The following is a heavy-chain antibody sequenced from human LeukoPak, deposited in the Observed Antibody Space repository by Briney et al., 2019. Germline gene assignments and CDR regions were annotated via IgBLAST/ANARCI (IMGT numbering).Heavy chain of an antibody. CDR2: IYSGGST. V-gene: IGHV3-53*01. Sequence: GGSLRLSCAASGFNFSNNWMNWVRQAPGKGLEWVSVIYSGGSTYYADSVKGRFTISRDNSKNTLYLQMNSLRAEDTAVYYCARGDVYNSGSLDFWGQGTLVIVSS. CDR3: ARGDVYNSGSLDF. CDR1: GFNFSNNW. J-gene: IGHJ4*02. D-gene: IGHD5-24*01.